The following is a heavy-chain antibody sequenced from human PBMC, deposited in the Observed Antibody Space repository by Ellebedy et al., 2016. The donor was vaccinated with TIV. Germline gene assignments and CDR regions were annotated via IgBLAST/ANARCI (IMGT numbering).Heavy chain of an antibody. V-gene: IGHV1-69*06. CDR2: IIPIFGTA. CDR3: ARDLVDIRAFDI. J-gene: IGHJ3*02. CDR1: GGTFSSYA. Sequence: SVKVSCXASGGTFSSYAISWVRQAPGQGLEWMGGIIPIFGTANYAQKFQGRVTITADKSTSTAYMELSSLRSEDTAVYYCARDLVDIRAFDIWGQGTMVTVSS. D-gene: IGHD5-12*01.